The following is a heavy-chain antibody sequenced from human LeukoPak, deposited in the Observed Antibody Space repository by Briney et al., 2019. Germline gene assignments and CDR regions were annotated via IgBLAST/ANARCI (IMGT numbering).Heavy chain of an antibody. CDR2: TTDTGDST. CDR3: VKDLAGTYSFDY. J-gene: IGHJ4*02. D-gene: IGHD3-10*01. CDR1: GFTFGRNT. Sequence: GGSLRLSCSASGFTFGRNTMHWVRQAPGKGLEYVSGTTDTGDSTYYADSVKGRFTISRDNSKNTLFLQVSSLRVEDTAVYYCVKDLAGTYSFDYWGQGTLATVSS. V-gene: IGHV3-64D*06.